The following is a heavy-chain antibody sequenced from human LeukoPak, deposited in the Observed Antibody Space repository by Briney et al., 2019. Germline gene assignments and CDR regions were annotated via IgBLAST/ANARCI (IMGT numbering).Heavy chain of an antibody. CDR3: ASARGDYDSSGYYYYYMDV. CDR2: INHSGST. D-gene: IGHD3-22*01. J-gene: IGHJ6*03. Sequence: PSETLSLTCTVSGGSISNYYWGWIRQPPGKGLDWIGEINHSGSTNYNPSLKSRGTISVDTYKNPFSLKLNSVTAADTAVYYCASARGDYDSSGYYYYYMDVWGKGTTVTVSS. V-gene: IGHV4-34*01. CDR1: GGSISNYY.